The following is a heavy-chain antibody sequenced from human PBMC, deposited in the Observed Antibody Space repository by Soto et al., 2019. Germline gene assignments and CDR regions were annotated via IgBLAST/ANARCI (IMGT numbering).Heavy chain of an antibody. V-gene: IGHV1-69*04. D-gene: IGHD4-4*01. Sequence: ASVKVSCKAAGGTFSSYTISWVRQAPGQGLEWMGRIIPILGIANYAQKFQGRVTITADKSTSTAYMELSSLRSEDTAVYYCAREPRRDGYSLDYWGQGTLVTVSS. CDR2: IIPILGIA. CDR1: GGTFSSYT. J-gene: IGHJ4*02. CDR3: AREPRRDGYSLDY.